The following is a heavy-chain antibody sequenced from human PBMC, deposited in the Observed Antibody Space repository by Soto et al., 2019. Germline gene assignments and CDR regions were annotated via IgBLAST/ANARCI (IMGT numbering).Heavy chain of an antibody. CDR1: GDSMSSGGYY. V-gene: IGHV4-31*03. CDR2: IYYSGST. CDR3: ARSPYHYDNSGWPEEKAFDI. D-gene: IGHD3-22*01. Sequence: QVQLQESGPGLVKPSQTLSLTCTVSGDSMSSGGYYWNWIRQHPGKGLEWIGSIYYSGSTYYNPSLKSRLTISIETSKNQFSLKLRSVTAADTAFYYCARSPYHYDNSGWPEEKAFDIWGQGTMVTVSS. J-gene: IGHJ3*02.